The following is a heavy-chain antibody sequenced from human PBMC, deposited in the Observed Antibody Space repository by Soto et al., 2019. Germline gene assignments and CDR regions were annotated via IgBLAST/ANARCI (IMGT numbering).Heavy chain of an antibody. Sequence: PGGSLRLSCAALGFTVSGKRYVAWARQAPGKGLEWISALYDVDGTFYADSVKGRFTTSSYSSKTTVYLQMNGLRPDDTAVYYCASWHEREHAYDVWGRGTTDTV. D-gene: IGHD1-1*01. CDR2: LYDVDGT. CDR1: GFTVSGKRY. J-gene: IGHJ3*01. V-gene: IGHV3-53*01. CDR3: ASWHEREHAYDV.